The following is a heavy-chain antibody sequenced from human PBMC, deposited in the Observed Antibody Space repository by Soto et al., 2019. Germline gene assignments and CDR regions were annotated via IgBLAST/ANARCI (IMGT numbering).Heavy chain of an antibody. J-gene: IGHJ4*01. Sequence: PSQTLSLTCAISGGSVSSNSAAWNWIRQSPSRGLEWLGRTYYRSKWYNDYAVSVRSRITIKPDTSKNQFSLQLKSVNPEDTAVYFCARDTEFYDSGGNYYSRPFDYWGQGTLVTVSS. D-gene: IGHD3-22*01. V-gene: IGHV6-1*01. CDR1: GGSVSSNSAA. CDR2: TYYRSKWYN. CDR3: ARDTEFYDSGGNYYSRPFDY.